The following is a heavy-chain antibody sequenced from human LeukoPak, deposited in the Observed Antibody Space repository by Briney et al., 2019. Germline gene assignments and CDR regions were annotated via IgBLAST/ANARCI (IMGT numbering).Heavy chain of an antibody. CDR1: SGSISSGSDY. V-gene: IGHV4-61*02. D-gene: IGHD2-2*01. CDR2: IYTSGCT. Sequence: SETLSLTCTVSSGSISSGSDYWSWIRQPAGKGLEWIGRIYTSGCTNYNPSLKSRVTISVDTSKNQFSLKLSSVTAADTAVYYCASRRSIVVVPAAMGGYNWFDPWGQGTLVTVSS. J-gene: IGHJ5*02. CDR3: ASRRSIVVVPAAMGGYNWFDP.